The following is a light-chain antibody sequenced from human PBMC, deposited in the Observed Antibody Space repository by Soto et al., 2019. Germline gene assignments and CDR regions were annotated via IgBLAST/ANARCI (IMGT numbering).Light chain of an antibody. V-gene: IGKV1-5*03. Sequence: DIQMTQSPSTLSASVGDRVTITCRASQSISTWLAWYQQKPGKAPNLLIYKASNLESGVPLRFSGSGSGTEFTLTISSLQPDDFATYYCQQYHSYSRAFGQGTKVEIK. J-gene: IGKJ1*01. CDR3: QQYHSYSRA. CDR1: QSISTW. CDR2: KAS.